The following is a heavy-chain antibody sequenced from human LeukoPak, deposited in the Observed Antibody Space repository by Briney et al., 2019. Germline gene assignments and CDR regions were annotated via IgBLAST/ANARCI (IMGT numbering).Heavy chain of an antibody. J-gene: IGHJ6*02. Sequence: GGSLRLSCAASGLTFINYAMNWVRQDPGKGLEWVSVISDSGGSTLYADSVKGRFTVSRDNSKNTLYLQMNSLRVEDTAVYYCAKSGMIRGAMDVWGQGTTVTVSS. V-gene: IGHV3-23*01. D-gene: IGHD3-10*01. CDR3: AKSGMIRGAMDV. CDR1: GLTFINYA. CDR2: ISDSGGST.